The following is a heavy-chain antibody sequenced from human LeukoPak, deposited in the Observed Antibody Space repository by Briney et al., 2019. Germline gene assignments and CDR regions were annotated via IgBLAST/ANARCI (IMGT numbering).Heavy chain of an antibody. J-gene: IGHJ4*02. Sequence: GGSLRLSCAASGFTLSSYAMTWVRQAPGRGLEWVSSVDGGGGGTYYADSVKGRFTISRDNSKDTLYLQMNGLRAEDTAVYFCAKQSAGSAAWYSLHYDFWGQGTLVTASS. CDR2: VDGGGGGT. D-gene: IGHD6-13*01. CDR1: GFTLSSYA. V-gene: IGHV3-23*01. CDR3: AKQSAGSAAWYSLHYDF.